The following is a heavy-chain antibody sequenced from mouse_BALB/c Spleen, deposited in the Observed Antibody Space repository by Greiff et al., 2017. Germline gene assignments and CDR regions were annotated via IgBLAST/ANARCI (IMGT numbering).Heavy chain of an antibody. Sequence: GGGLVQPKGSLKLSCAASGFTFNTYAMNWVRQAPGKGLEWVARIRSKSNNYATYYADSVKDRFTISRDDSQSMLYLQMNNLKTEDTAMYYCVRDYGSHFDYWGQGTTLTVSS. CDR2: IRSKSNNYAT. V-gene: IGHV10-1*02. CDR3: VRDYGSHFDY. CDR1: GFTFNTYA. J-gene: IGHJ2*01. D-gene: IGHD1-1*01.